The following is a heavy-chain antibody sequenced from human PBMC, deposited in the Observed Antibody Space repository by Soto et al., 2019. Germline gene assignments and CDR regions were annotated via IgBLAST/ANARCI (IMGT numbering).Heavy chain of an antibody. CDR1: GGSISSSSYY. V-gene: IGHV4-39*01. CDR3: ARRRRYSYEAYYYYGMDV. D-gene: IGHD5-18*01. J-gene: IGHJ6*02. Sequence: SETLSLTCTVSGGSISSSSYYWGWIRQPPGKGLEWIGSIYYSGSTYYNPSLKSRVTISVDTSKNQFSLKLSSVTAADTAVYYCARRRRYSYEAYYYYGMDVWGQGTMVTVSS. CDR2: IYYSGST.